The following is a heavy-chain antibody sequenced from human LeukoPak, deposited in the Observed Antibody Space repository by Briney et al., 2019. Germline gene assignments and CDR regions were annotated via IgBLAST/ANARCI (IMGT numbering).Heavy chain of an antibody. Sequence: GGSLRLSCAASGFTFSSYAMSWVRQAPGKGLEWVSAISGSVGSTYYADSVKGRFTISRDNSKNTLYLQMNSLRAEDTAVYYCAKDREDLWFGELLTTFDYWGQGTLVTVSS. J-gene: IGHJ4*02. V-gene: IGHV3-23*01. D-gene: IGHD3-10*01. CDR2: ISGSVGST. CDR1: GFTFSSYA. CDR3: AKDREDLWFGELLTTFDY.